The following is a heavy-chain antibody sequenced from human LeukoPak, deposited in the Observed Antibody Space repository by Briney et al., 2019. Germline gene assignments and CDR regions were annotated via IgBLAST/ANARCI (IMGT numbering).Heavy chain of an antibody. CDR3: AREGSTSYLTS. V-gene: IGHV1-18*03. Sequence: ASVKVSCKASGYTFTSYGISWVRQAPGQGLEWMGWISAYNGNTNYAQKLQGRVTITTDTSASTAYMELSSLRSEDMAVYYCAREGSTSYLTSWGQGTLVTVSS. J-gene: IGHJ4*02. CDR2: ISAYNGNT. CDR1: GYTFTSYG. D-gene: IGHD2-2*01.